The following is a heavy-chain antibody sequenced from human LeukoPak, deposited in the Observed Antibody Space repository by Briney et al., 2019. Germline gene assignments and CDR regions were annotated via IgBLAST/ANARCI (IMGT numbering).Heavy chain of an antibody. Sequence: GASVKVSCKASGYTFTSYDINWVRQATGQGLEWMGWMNPNSGNPGYAQKFQGRVTMTRNTSISTAYMELSSLRSEDTAVYYCARGLAAMVLPYYGMDVWGQGTTVTVSS. J-gene: IGHJ6*02. V-gene: IGHV1-8*01. D-gene: IGHD5-18*01. CDR2: MNPNSGNP. CDR1: GYTFTSYD. CDR3: ARGLAAMVLPYYGMDV.